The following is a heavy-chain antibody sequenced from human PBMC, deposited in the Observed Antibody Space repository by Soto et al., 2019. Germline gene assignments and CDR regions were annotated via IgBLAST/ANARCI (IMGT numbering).Heavy chain of an antibody. CDR2: IKQDGSEK. D-gene: IGHD2-2*02. V-gene: IGHV3-7*01. CDR3: ATYPFLAWFDP. CDR1: GFTLSSHG. J-gene: IGHJ5*02. Sequence: GGSLRLSCAASGFTLSSHGMSWVRQAPGKGLEWVANIKQDGSEKYYVDSVKGRFTISRDNAKNSLYLQMNSLRAEDTAVYYCATYPFLAWFDPWGQGTLVTVSS.